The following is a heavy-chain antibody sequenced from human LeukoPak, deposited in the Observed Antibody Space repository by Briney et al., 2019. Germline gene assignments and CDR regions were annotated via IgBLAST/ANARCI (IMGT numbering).Heavy chain of an antibody. J-gene: IGHJ6*03. CDR3: ARALLSYYYYYMDV. V-gene: IGHV1-18*01. CDR1: GYTFTSYG. CDR2: ISAYNGNT. D-gene: IGHD2-15*01. Sequence: ASVKVSCKASGYTFTSYGISWVRQAPGQGLEWMGWISAYNGNTNYAQKLQGRVTMTTDTSTSTAYMELRSLRSDDTAVYYCARALLSYYYYYMDVWGKGTTVTVSS.